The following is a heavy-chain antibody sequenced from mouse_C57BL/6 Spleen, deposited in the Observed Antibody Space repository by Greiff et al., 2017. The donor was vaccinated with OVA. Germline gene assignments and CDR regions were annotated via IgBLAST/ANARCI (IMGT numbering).Heavy chain of an antibody. CDR2: ISYDGSN. V-gene: IGHV3-6*01. CDR1: GYSITSGYY. J-gene: IGHJ3*01. Sequence: ESGPGLVKPSQSLSLTCSVTGYSITSGYYWNWLRQFPGNKLEWMSYISYDGSNNYNPSLKNRISITRDTSKNQFFLKLNSVTTEDTATYYCARLGRGAYWGQGTLVTVSA. D-gene: IGHD4-1*01. CDR3: ARLGRGAY.